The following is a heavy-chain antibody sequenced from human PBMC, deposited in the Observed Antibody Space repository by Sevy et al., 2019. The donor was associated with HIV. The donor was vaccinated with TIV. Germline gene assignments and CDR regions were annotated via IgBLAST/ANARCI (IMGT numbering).Heavy chain of an antibody. CDR1: GDSISGYY. CDR2: IYYNGRT. Sequence: SETLSLTCTVFGDSISGYYWSWIRQSPGKGLQWIGYIYYNGRTNYDPSLKSRVTISTDTSKNQFSLKLSSVTAADTAIYYCARAAANYYYAMDVWGQGTTVTVS. CDR3: ARAAANYYYAMDV. J-gene: IGHJ6*02. V-gene: IGHV4-59*01.